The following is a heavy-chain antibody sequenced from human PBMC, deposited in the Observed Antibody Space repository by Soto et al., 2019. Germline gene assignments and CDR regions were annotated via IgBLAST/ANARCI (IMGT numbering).Heavy chain of an antibody. CDR2: TKNKANSYAT. V-gene: IGHV3-72*01. Sequence: LRLSCAASGFTFSDHYIDWVRQTPGKGLEWVGRTKNKANSYATEYAASVKGRFTISRDDSKNSLYLQMNSLKTEDTAVYYCATHCSGGSCYSGNFDYWGQGTLVTVSS. D-gene: IGHD2-15*01. CDR1: GFTFSDHY. CDR3: ATHCSGGSCYSGNFDY. J-gene: IGHJ4*02.